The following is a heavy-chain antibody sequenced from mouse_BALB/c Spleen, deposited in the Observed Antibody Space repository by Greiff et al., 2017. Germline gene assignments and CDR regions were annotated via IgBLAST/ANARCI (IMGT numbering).Heavy chain of an antibody. D-gene: IGHD2-3*01. J-gene: IGHJ3*01. V-gene: IGHV1S29*02. CDR2: IYPYNGGT. CDR1: GYTFTDYN. CDR3: ARVDGYSAWFAY. Sequence: EVQLQQSGPELVKPGASVKISCKASGYTFTDYNMHWVKQSHGKSLEWIGYIYPYNGGTGYNQKFKSKATLTVDNSSSTAYMELRSLTSEDSAVYYCARVDGYSAWFAYWGQGTLVTVSA.